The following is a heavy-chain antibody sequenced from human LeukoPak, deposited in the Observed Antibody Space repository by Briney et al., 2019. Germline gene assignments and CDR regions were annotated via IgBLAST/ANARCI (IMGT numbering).Heavy chain of an antibody. CDR3: ARAKWEYDYSSGWSWFDP. D-gene: IGHD6-19*01. CDR1: GFRFSSYW. J-gene: IGHJ5*02. CDR2: MKQDGSEK. V-gene: IGHV3-7*03. Sequence: GGSLRLSCAASGFRFSSYWMSWVRQAPGKGLEWVANMKQDGSEKYYVDSVKGRSTISRDNAKNSLSLQMNSLRAEDTAVYYCARAKWEYDYSSGWSWFDPWGQGTLVTVSS.